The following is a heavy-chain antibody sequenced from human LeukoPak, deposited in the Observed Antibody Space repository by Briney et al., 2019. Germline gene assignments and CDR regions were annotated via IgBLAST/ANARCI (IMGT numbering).Heavy chain of an antibody. D-gene: IGHD3-3*01. CDR1: GGSISSGGYY. V-gene: IGHV4-30-2*01. CDR3: ARSSSGVVNYYYYYYMDV. J-gene: IGHJ6*03. CDR2: IYHSGST. Sequence: SQTLSLTCTVSGGSISSGGYYWSWIRQPPGKGLEWIGYIYHSGSTSYNPSLRSRVTISVDRSKNQFSLKLSSVTAADTAVYYCARSSSGVVNYYYYYYMDVWGKGTTVTVSS.